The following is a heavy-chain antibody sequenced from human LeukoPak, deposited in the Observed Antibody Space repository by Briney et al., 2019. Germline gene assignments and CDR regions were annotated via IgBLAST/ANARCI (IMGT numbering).Heavy chain of an antibody. CDR2: INHSGST. CDR1: GGSFSGYY. Sequence: PSETLSLTCAVYGGSFSGYYWSWIRQPPGKGLEWIGEINHSGSTNYNPSLKSRVTISVDTSKNQFSLKLSSVTAADTAVYYCAYTSGYDFSSYYYYYMDVWGKGTTVTVSS. D-gene: IGHD5-12*01. CDR3: AYTSGYDFSSYYYYYMDV. V-gene: IGHV4-34*01. J-gene: IGHJ6*03.